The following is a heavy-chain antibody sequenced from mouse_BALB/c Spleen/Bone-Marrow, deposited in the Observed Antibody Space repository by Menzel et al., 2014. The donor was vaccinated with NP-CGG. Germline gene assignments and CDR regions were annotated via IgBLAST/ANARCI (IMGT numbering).Heavy chain of an antibody. CDR1: GYTFTSYW. V-gene: IGHV1-69*02. CDR2: IDPSDSET. J-gene: IGHJ4*01. D-gene: IGHD2-3*01. Sequence: VQGVESGAELVKPGAPVKLSCKASGYTFTSYWMNWVKQRPGRGLEWIGRIDPSDSETHYNQKFKDKATLTVDKSSSTAYIQLSSLTSEDSAVYYCARALGDGYYYAMDYWGQGTSVTGSS. CDR3: ARALGDGYYYAMDY.